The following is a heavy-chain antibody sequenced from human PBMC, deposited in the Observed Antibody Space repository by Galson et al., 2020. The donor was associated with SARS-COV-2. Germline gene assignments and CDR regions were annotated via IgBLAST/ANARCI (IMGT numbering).Heavy chain of an antibody. CDR1: GFNVRDNY. J-gene: IGHJ5*01. V-gene: IGHV3-53*01. Sequence: GESLKISCAASGFNVRDNYVSWVRQAPGQGLEWVSIIHSDGTTYYADSVNGRFVTSRDNSRNTLYLQMNSLRVEDTAVYYCARDSHSGGRADSWGQGTLVIVSS. CDR3: ARDSHSGGRADS. D-gene: IGHD1-26*01. CDR2: IHSDGTT.